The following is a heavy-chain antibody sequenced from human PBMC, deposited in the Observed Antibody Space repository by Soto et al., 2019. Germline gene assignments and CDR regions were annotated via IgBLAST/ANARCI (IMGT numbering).Heavy chain of an antibody. V-gene: IGHV3-7*01. CDR3: ATHPYSGGDYAPPGYLLD. D-gene: IGHD2-21*02. Sequence: GGSLRLSCAASGFTFRSYWMSWVRQAPGKGLEWVANMKQDGSEEYYVDSVKGRFTISRDNAKNSLYLQMNSLRAEDTAVYYCATHPYSGGDYAPPGYLLDWGQGILVTVSS. CDR1: GFTFRSYW. CDR2: MKQDGSEE. J-gene: IGHJ1*01.